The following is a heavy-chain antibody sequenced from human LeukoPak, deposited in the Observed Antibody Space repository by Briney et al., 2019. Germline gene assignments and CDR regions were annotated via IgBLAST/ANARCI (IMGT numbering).Heavy chain of an antibody. CDR2: ISSSSSYI. CDR3: ARDDTVKKDYSSQYSSVPFDI. D-gene: IGHD6-25*01. CDR1: GFTFSSYS. Sequence: PGGSLRLSCAASGFTFSSYSMNWVRQAPGKGLEWVSSISSSSSYIYYADSVKGRFNISRDNAKNSLYLQMNSLRAEDTAVYYCARDDTVKKDYSSQYSSVPFDIWGQGTMVTVSS. J-gene: IGHJ3*02. V-gene: IGHV3-21*01.